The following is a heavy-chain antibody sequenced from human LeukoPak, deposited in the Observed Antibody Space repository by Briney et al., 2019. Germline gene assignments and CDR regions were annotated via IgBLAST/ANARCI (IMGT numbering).Heavy chain of an antibody. CDR2: IYTSGST. CDR1: GGSISSYY. CDR3: ARLNYEGGYFDY. J-gene: IGHJ4*02. V-gene: IGHV4-4*09. D-gene: IGHD4-11*01. Sequence: SETLSLTCTVSGGSISSYYWSWIRQPPGKGLEYIGYIYTSGSTNYNPSLKSRVTVSVDTSKNQFSLKLSSVTAADTAVYYCARLNYEGGYFDYWGQGTLVTVSS.